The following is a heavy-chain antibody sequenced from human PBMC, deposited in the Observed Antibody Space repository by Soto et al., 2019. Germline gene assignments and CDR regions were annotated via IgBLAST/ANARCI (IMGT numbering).Heavy chain of an antibody. D-gene: IGHD6-19*01. CDR2: ISSSSFTL. Sequence: PGGSLRLSCAASGFIFGSYTMNWVRQAPGKGLEWVSSISSSSFTLYYADSVKGRFTISRDNSKNTLYLQMNSLRAEDTAVYYCAKGVPGIAVAGTGYFQHWGQGTLVTVSS. CDR3: AKGVPGIAVAGTGYFQH. J-gene: IGHJ1*01. CDR1: GFIFGSYT. V-gene: IGHV3-48*01.